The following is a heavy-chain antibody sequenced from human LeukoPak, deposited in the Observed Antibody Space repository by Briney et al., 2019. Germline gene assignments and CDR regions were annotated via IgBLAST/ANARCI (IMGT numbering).Heavy chain of an antibody. D-gene: IGHD2-8*01. J-gene: IGHJ4*02. CDR3: ASQNRYCTNGVCFNYFDY. Sequence: KTSETLSLTCTVSGGSISSSSYYWGWIRQPPGKGLEWIGSIFYSGSTYYNPSLRSRVTISVVTSKSQFSLKLSSVTAADTAVYYCASQNRYCTNGVCFNYFDYWGQGTLVTVSS. V-gene: IGHV4-39*01. CDR2: IFYSGST. CDR1: GGSISSSSYY.